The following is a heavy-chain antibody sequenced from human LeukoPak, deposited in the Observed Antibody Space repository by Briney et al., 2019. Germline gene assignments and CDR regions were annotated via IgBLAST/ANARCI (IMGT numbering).Heavy chain of an antibody. V-gene: IGHV4-31*03. CDR1: VGSISSGGYY. Sequence: PSETLSLTCTVSVGSISSGGYYWSWIRQHPGKGLEWIGYIYYSGSTYYNPSLKSRVAISVDTSKNQFSLKLSSVTAADTAVYYCARGSVGATIVNWYFDLWGRGTLVTVSS. CDR2: IYYSGST. J-gene: IGHJ2*01. D-gene: IGHD1-26*01. CDR3: ARGSVGATIVNWYFDL.